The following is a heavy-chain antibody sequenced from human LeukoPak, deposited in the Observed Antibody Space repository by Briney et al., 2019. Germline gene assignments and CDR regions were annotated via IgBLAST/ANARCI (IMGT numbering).Heavy chain of an antibody. CDR3: ARGEQQLAYYYYYMDV. J-gene: IGHJ6*03. CDR2: IYTSGST. D-gene: IGHD6-13*01. Sequence: SQTLSLTCTVSGGSISSGSYYWRWLRQPAGTGLEWVGRIYTSGSTNCNPSLKSRVTISVDTSKNQFSLKLSSVTAADTAVYYCARGEQQLAYYYYYMDVWGKGTTVTVSS. V-gene: IGHV4-61*02. CDR1: GGSISSGSYY.